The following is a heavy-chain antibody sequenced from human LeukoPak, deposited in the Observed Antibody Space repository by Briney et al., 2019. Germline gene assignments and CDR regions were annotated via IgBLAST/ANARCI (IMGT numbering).Heavy chain of an antibody. D-gene: IGHD7-27*01. J-gene: IGHJ5*02. Sequence: KPSETLSLTCSVSGASISSYYWTWIRQPAGKGLDWTGRFSTTWSTSYNPSLKSRVTMSADTSKNQFSLRLSSVTAADTAVYYCARVDGGSTGILHTWGQGTLVTVSS. CDR2: FSTTWST. CDR1: GASISSYY. V-gene: IGHV4-4*07. CDR3: ARVDGGSTGILHT.